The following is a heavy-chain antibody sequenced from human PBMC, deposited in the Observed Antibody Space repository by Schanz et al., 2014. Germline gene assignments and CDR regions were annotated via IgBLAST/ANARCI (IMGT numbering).Heavy chain of an antibody. D-gene: IGHD3-10*01. Sequence: EVHLLESGGGLVQPGGSLRLSCTASGFTFSSYSMNWVRQAPGKGLEWLSVISASGGTTYYADSVKGRFTISRDNAKNSLYLQMNSLRAEDTAVYHCVSSGSYSSYAFWGQGTLVTVSS. CDR1: GFTFSSYS. CDR2: ISASGGTT. V-gene: IGHV3-23*01. J-gene: IGHJ4*02. CDR3: VSSGSYSSYAF.